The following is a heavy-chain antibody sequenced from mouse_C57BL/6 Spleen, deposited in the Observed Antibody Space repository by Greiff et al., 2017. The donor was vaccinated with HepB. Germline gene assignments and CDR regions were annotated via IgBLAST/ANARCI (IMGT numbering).Heavy chain of an antibody. CDR2: INPSTGGT. J-gene: IGHJ4*01. V-gene: IGHV1-42*01. CDR1: GYSFTGYY. CDR3: ARGKSYYAMDY. Sequence: VQLQQSGPELVKPGASVKISCKASGYSFTGYYMNWVKQSPEKSLEWIGEINPSTGGTTYNQKFKAKATLTVDKSSSTAYMQLKSLTSEDSAVYYCARGKSYYAMDYWGQGTSVTVSS. D-gene: IGHD2-1*01.